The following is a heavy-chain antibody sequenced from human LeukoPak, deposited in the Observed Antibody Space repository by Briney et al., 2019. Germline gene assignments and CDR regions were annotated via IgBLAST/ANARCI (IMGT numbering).Heavy chain of an antibody. CDR1: GFTFSSYW. CDR2: VSTDGTGP. J-gene: IGHJ5*02. CDR3: ARDMGPYGGNPGGS. Sequence: GGSLRLSCAASGFTFSSYWMHWVRHAPGKGLVWVSRVSTDGTGPSYADSVQGRFTISRDNAKNTLYLQMNSLSAEDTAVYYCARDMGPYGGNPGGSWGQGTLVTVSS. D-gene: IGHD4-23*01. V-gene: IGHV3-74*01.